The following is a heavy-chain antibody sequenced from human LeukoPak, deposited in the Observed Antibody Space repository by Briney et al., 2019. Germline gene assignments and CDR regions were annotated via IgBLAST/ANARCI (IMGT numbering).Heavy chain of an antibody. D-gene: IGHD5-12*01. CDR2: IESNGLT. CDR1: GFTFSSYW. Sequence: GGSLRLSCEASGFTFSSYWMHWVRQIPGKGLMWVSRIESNGLTLYADSVRDRFTISRDNSKNTLYLQMNSLRAEDTAVYYCAKDRTQGRVATMQPDYWGQGALVTVSS. J-gene: IGHJ4*02. V-gene: IGHV3-74*01. CDR3: AKDRTQGRVATMQPDY.